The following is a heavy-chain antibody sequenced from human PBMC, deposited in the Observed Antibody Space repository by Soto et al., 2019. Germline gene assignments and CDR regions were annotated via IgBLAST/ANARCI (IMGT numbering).Heavy chain of an antibody. CDR2: IYSDGST. D-gene: IGHD4-17*01. CDR1: GFTVSSNY. Sequence: EVQLVESGGGLIQPGGSLRLSCAASGFTVSSNYMSWVRQAPGKGLEWVSVIYSDGSTYYADSVKGRFTISRDNSKNTLYLQMNSLRAEDTAVYYCAKEGSGATVTPSRYFQHWGQGTLVTVSS. V-gene: IGHV3-53*01. J-gene: IGHJ1*01. CDR3: AKEGSGATVTPSRYFQH.